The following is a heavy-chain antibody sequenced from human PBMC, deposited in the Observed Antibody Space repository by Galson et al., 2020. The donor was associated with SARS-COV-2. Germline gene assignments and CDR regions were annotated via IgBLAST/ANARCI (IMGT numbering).Heavy chain of an antibody. D-gene: IGHD1-26*01. Sequence: GGSLRLSCGASGLTFSFYAMSWVRQAPGKGLEWVSAISGSGDSTYYRDSVKGRFTISRDNSKNTLFLQMNSLRAEDTAVYYCAKDKRDLLDAFEIWGQGTMVTVSS. V-gene: IGHV3-23*01. J-gene: IGHJ3*02. CDR3: AKDKRDLLDAFEI. CDR1: GLTFSFYA. CDR2: ISGSGDST.